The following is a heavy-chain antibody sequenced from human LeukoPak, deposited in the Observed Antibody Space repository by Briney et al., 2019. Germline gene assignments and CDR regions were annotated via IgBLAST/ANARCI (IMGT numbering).Heavy chain of an antibody. Sequence: SETLSLTCTVSGGSIRSYFWSWLRQPPGKGLEWIGYIWDTEITDYNPSLKSRVTISLDTSKNHSPLKLRSVTAAATALYFCARGLVLATDDAFDIWGQGTLVTVSS. CDR3: ARGLVLATDDAFDI. CDR1: GGSIRSYF. CDR2: IWDTEIT. V-gene: IGHV4-59*01. J-gene: IGHJ3*02. D-gene: IGHD5-12*01.